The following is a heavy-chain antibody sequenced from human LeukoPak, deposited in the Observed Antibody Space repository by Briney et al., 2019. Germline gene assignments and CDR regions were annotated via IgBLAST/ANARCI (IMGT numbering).Heavy chain of an antibody. D-gene: IGHD3-10*01. Sequence: SETLSLTCAVSGGSISSGGYSWTWIRQPPGKGLEWIGYIYYSGSTNYNPSLRSRVTISVDTSKNQFSLKLSSVTAADTAVYYCARFGVGGDLINWGQGTLVTVSS. CDR3: ARFGVGGDLIN. CDR1: GGSISSGGYS. V-gene: IGHV4-61*08. CDR2: IYYSGST. J-gene: IGHJ4*02.